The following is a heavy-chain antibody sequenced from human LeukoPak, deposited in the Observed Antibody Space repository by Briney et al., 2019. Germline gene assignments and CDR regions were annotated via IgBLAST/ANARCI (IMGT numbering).Heavy chain of an antibody. V-gene: IGHV4-34*01. J-gene: IGHJ5*02. CDR3: ARGIAVAAP. Sequence: PSETLSLTCAVYGGSFSGYYWSWIRQPPGKGLEWIGEINHSGSTNYNPSLKSRVTISVDTSKNQFSLKLGSVTAADTAVYYCARGIAVAAPWGQGTLVTVSS. D-gene: IGHD6-19*01. CDR1: GGSFSGYY. CDR2: INHSGST.